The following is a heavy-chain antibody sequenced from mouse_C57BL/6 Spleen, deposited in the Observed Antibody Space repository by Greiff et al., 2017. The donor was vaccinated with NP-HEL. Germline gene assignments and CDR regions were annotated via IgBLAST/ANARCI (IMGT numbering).Heavy chain of an antibody. J-gene: IGHJ2*01. CDR3: ATATVVATNFDY. V-gene: IGHV1-69*01. D-gene: IGHD1-1*01. Sequence: VQLQQPGAELVMPGASVKLSCKASGYTFTSYWMHWVKQRPGQGLEWIGEIDPSDSYTNYNQKFKGKSTLTVDKSSSTAYMQLSSLTSEDSAVYYCATATVVATNFDYWGQGTTLTVSS. CDR1: GYTFTSYW. CDR2: IDPSDSYT.